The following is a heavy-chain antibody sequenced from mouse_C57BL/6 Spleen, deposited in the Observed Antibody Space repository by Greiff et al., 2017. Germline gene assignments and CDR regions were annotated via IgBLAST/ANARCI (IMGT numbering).Heavy chain of an antibody. V-gene: IGHV1-9*01. CDR1: GYTFPGYW. Sequence: VQLQQSGAELMKPGASVKLSCKATGYTFPGYWIEWVKQRPGHGLEWIGEILPGSGSPNYTEKFKGKAPFTADTSSNTAYMQLSSLTTEDSAIYYCATITTVVAFDDWGQGTTRTVAS. CDR2: ILPGSGSP. CDR3: ATITTVVAFDD. D-gene: IGHD1-1*01. J-gene: IGHJ2*01.